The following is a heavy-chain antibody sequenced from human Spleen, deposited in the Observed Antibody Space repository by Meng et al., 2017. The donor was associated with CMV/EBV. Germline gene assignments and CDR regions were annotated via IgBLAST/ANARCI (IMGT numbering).Heavy chain of an antibody. Sequence: GFTFRSASMHWVRQAPGRGLEWVALVSYDGSSEYYADSVKGQFTISRDNSRNTLYLQMNSLRVEDTAIYYCARDPSGGSGYDLSLRYWGQGTLVTVSS. J-gene: IGHJ4*02. CDR2: VSYDGSSE. D-gene: IGHD5-12*01. CDR1: GFTFRSAS. V-gene: IGHV3-30-3*01. CDR3: ARDPSGGSGYDLSLRY.